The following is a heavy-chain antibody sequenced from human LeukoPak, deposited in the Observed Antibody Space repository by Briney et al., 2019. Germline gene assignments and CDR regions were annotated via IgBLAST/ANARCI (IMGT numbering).Heavy chain of an antibody. Sequence: ASVKVSCKASGYTFTGYYMHWVRQAPGQGLEWMGWINPNSGGTNYAQKFQGRVTMTRDTSISPAYMELSRLRSDDTAVYYCARVHAGYCSGGSCYTWFDPWGQGTLVTVSS. CDR1: GYTFTGYY. V-gene: IGHV1-2*02. D-gene: IGHD2-15*01. CDR2: INPNSGGT. J-gene: IGHJ5*02. CDR3: ARVHAGYCSGGSCYTWFDP.